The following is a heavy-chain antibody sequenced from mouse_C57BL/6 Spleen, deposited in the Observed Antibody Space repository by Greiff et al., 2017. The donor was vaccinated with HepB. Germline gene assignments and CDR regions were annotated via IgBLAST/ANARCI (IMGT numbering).Heavy chain of an antibody. V-gene: IGHV1-64*01. CDR1: GYTFTSYW. CDR2: IHPNSGST. D-gene: IGHD1-1*01. J-gene: IGHJ2*01. Sequence: QVQLKQPGAELVKPGASVKLSCKASGYTFTSYWMHWVKQRPGQGLEWIGMIHPNSGSTNYNEKFKSKATLTVDKSSSTAYMQLSSLTSEDSAVYYCARETVVAKEYYFDYWGQGTTLTVSS. CDR3: ARETVVAKEYYFDY.